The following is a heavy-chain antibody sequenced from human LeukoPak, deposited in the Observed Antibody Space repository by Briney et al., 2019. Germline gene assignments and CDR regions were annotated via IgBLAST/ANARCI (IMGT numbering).Heavy chain of an antibody. V-gene: IGHV3-30*03. CDR2: ISYDGSNK. CDR1: GFTFSSYG. D-gene: IGHD5-24*01. J-gene: IGHJ4*02. CDR3: APEGDGYILFDY. Sequence: PGRSLRLSCAASGFTFSSYGMHWVRQAPGKGLEWGAVISYDGSNKYYADSVKGRFTISRDNSKNTLYLQMNSLRVEDTAVYYCAPEGDGYILFDYWGQGTLVTVSS.